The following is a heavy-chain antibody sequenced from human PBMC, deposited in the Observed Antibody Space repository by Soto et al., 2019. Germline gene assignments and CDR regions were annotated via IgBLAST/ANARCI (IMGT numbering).Heavy chain of an antibody. J-gene: IGHJ4*02. CDR2: ITYDGSEI. V-gene: IGHV3-30*18. D-gene: IGHD6-19*01. CDR1: GFTLSCCG. Sequence: QMQVVESGGGVVQPGRSLRLSCAASGFTLSCCGMHWVRQAPGKGLEWVGVITYDGSEIHYGDSVKGRFTISRDSSENTVYLQMNSLRVEDSAVYYCAKEQSSGFYRVVDYWGQGTLVTVSP. CDR3: AKEQSSGFYRVVDY.